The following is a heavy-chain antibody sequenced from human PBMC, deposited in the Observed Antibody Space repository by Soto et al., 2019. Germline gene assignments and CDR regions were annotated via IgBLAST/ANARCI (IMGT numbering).Heavy chain of an antibody. Sequence: PSETLSLTCTVSGVSISGTSYYWGWIRQTPAKGLEWIGTIYYSGETFYNPSLKSRVTISIDTSKNHFSLNLTSVIAADTAIYYCARHGSFWGQGALVTVSS. V-gene: IGHV4-39*01. D-gene: IGHD3-16*02. CDR1: GVSISGTSYY. CDR2: IYYSGET. J-gene: IGHJ1*01. CDR3: ARHGSF.